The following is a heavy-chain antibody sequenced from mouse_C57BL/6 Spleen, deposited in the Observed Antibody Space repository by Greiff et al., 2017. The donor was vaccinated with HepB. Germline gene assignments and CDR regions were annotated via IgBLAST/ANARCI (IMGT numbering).Heavy chain of an antibody. V-gene: IGHV3-6*01. CDR1: GYSITSGYY. CDR2: ISYDGSN. CDR3: ARGSGYDHATAY. J-gene: IGHJ3*01. Sequence: EVQRVESGPGLVKPSQSLSLTCSVPGYSITSGYYWNWIRQFPGNKLEWMGYISYDGSNNYNPSLKNRISITRDTSENQFFLKLNSVTTEDTATYYCARGSGYDHATAYWGQGTLVTVSA. D-gene: IGHD2-4*01.